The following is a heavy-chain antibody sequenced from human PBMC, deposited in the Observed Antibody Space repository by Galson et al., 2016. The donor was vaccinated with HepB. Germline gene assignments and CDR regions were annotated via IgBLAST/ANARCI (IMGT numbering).Heavy chain of an antibody. Sequence: SLRLSCAASGFSVSRNYMTWVRQAPGKGLEWVSSIYSDGRTYYADSVKGRFTIPRDNSKNTRFLQVNGRRADETAVYYCAGDIYGGAMDVWGKGTTVTVSS. CDR1: GFSVSRNY. D-gene: IGHD4-17*01. V-gene: IGHV3-53*01. CDR3: AGDIYGGAMDV. CDR2: IYSDGRT. J-gene: IGHJ6*03.